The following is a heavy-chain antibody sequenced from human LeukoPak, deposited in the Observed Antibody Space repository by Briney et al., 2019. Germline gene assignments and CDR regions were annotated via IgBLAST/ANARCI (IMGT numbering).Heavy chain of an antibody. Sequence: PSETLSLTCTVSGGSITGYYWSWIRQPPGKGLEWIAFIYYTGSTNYNPSLKSRVTISVDTSKNQFSLKLGPVTAADTAVYYCARDTLDYFDYWGQRTLVTASS. CDR2: IYYTGST. V-gene: IGHV4-59*01. CDR3: ARDTLDYFDY. CDR1: GGSITGYY. J-gene: IGHJ4*02.